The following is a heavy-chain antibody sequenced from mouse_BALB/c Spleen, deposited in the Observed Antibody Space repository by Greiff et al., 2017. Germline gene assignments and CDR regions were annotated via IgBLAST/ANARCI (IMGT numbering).Heavy chain of an antibody. Sequence: EVNVVESGPSLVKPSQTLSLTCSVTGDSITSGYWNWIRKFPGNKLEYMGYISYSGSTYYNPSLKSRISITRDTSKNQYYLQLNSVTTEDTATYYCARNYGNFPFAYWGQGTLVTVSA. J-gene: IGHJ3*01. V-gene: IGHV3-8*02. D-gene: IGHD2-1*01. CDR3: ARNYGNFPFAY. CDR2: ISYSGST. CDR1: GDSITSGY.